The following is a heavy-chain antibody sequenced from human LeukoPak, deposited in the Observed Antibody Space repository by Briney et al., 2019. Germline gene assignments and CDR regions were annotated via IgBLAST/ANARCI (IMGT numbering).Heavy chain of an antibody. V-gene: IGHV3-43D*03. J-gene: IGHJ4*02. CDR1: GCTFDAYA. CDR3: AKDTSPRDDCTNGVCYTFDY. CDR2: ISWDGGST. Sequence: GGSLRLSCAASGCTFDAYAMHWVRQAPGKGLEWVSLISWDGGSTYYADSVKGRFTISRDNSKNSLYLQMNSLRAEDTALYYCAKDTSPRDDCTNGVCYTFDYWGQGTLVTVSS. D-gene: IGHD2-8*01.